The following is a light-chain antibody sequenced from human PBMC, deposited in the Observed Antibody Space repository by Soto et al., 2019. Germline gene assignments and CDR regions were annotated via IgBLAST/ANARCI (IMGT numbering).Light chain of an antibody. CDR1: QGISSN. CDR2: AAS. V-gene: IGKV1-9*01. CDR3: QHLNSYPRT. Sequence: DIQLTQSPSFLSASVGDRVTITCRASQGISSNLAWYQQKPGKAPKLLIYAASTLQSGVPSRFSGSGSGTEFTLTISSLQPADFATYYCQHLNSYPRTFGQGTKVEIK. J-gene: IGKJ1*01.